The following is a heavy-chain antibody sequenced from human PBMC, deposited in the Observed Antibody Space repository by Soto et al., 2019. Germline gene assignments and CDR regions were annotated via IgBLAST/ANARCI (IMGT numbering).Heavy chain of an antibody. V-gene: IGHV3-66*01. CDR1: GFTVSSNY. Sequence: EVQLVESGGGLVQPGGSLRLSCAASGFTVSSNYMSWVRQAPGKGLEWVAVIYSGGSTYYADSVKDRFTISRDNSENTLYLQMNSLRAEDTAVYYCARPCSGGTCSFDYWGQGTLVTVSS. J-gene: IGHJ4*02. D-gene: IGHD2-15*01. CDR3: ARPCSGGTCSFDY. CDR2: IYSGGST.